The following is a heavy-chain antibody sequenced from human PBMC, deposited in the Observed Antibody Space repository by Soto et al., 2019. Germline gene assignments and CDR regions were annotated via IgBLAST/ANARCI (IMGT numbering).Heavy chain of an antibody. CDR2: IKTDASEK. CDR3: ARDSGYGSGNSVNHYLDC. J-gene: IGHJ4*01. D-gene: IGHD3-10*01. Sequence: PSETLSLTCAVSGGSISSSNWWSWVRQAPGKGLEWLATIKTDASEKKYVDSVKGRFTVFRDNAKNSLYLQMDSLRAEDTAVYYCARDSGYGSGNSVNHYLDCWGRGTLVTVSS. V-gene: IGHV3-7*01. CDR1: GGSISSSNW.